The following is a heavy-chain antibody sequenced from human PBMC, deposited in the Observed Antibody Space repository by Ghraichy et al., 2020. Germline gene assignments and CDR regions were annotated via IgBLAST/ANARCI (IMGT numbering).Heavy chain of an antibody. J-gene: IGHJ6*02. D-gene: IGHD3-3*01. CDR3: ARGFLEWLDFVYYGMDV. V-gene: IGHV1-8*01. CDR1: GYTFTSYD. Sequence: ASVKVSCKASGYTFTSYDINWVRQATGQGLEWMGWMNPNSGNTGYAQKFQGRVTMTRNTSISTAYMELSSLRSEDTAVYYCARGFLEWLDFVYYGMDVWGQGTTVTVSS. CDR2: MNPNSGNT.